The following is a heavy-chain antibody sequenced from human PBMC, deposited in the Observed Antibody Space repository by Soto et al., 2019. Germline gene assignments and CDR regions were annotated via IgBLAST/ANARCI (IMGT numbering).Heavy chain of an antibody. Sequence: GGSLRLSCTASGFTFGYYAMSWVRQSPGKGLEWVGFIRSKAYGGTTEYAASVKGRFTISRDDSKSIAYLQMNSLKTEDTAVYYCRGYFDWLLWNYYYGMDVWGQGTTVTVSS. CDR3: RGYFDWLLWNYYYGMDV. J-gene: IGHJ6*02. V-gene: IGHV3-49*04. CDR2: IRSKAYGGTT. D-gene: IGHD3-9*01. CDR1: GFTFGYYA.